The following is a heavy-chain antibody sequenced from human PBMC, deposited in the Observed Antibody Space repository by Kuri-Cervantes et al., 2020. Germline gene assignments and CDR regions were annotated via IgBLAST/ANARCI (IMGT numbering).Heavy chain of an antibody. Sequence: ASVKVSCKASGYTFTSYYMHWVRQAPGQGLEWMGIINPSGGSTSYAQKFQGRVTMTRDTSTSTVYMELSSPRSEDTAVYYCARPRDGPSYSSGYNSWLDPWGHGILVTVSS. CDR3: ARPRDGPSYSSGYNSWLDP. J-gene: IGHJ5*02. CDR2: INPSGGST. D-gene: IGHD3-3*01. V-gene: IGHV1-46*01. CDR1: GYTFTSYY.